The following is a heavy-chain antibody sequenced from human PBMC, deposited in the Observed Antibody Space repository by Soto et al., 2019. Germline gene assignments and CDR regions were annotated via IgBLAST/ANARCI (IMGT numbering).Heavy chain of an antibody. CDR1: GGSISSYY. V-gene: IGHV4-59*12. CDR2: IYYSGST. CDR3: ARADSSGYYPNWFDP. J-gene: IGHJ5*02. D-gene: IGHD3-22*01. Sequence: SETLSLTCTVSGGSISSYYWSWIRQPPGKGLEWIGYIYYSGSTNYNPSLKSRVTISVDTSKNQFSRKLSSVTAADTAVYYCARADSSGYYPNWFDPWGQGTLVTVSS.